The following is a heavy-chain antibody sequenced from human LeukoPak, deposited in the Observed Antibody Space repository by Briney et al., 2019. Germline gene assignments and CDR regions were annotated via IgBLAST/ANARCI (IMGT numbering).Heavy chain of an antibody. CDR1: GGSFSGYY. J-gene: IGHJ5*02. D-gene: IGHD3-3*01. CDR3: ARGERVLRFLEWLLTFDP. V-gene: IGHV4-34*01. CDR2: INHSGST. Sequence: PSETLSLTCAVYGGSFSGYYWSWIRQPPGKGLEWIGEINHSGSTNYNPSLKSRVTISVDTSKNQFSLKLSSVTAADTAVYYCARGERVLRFLEWLLTFDPWGQGTLVAVSS.